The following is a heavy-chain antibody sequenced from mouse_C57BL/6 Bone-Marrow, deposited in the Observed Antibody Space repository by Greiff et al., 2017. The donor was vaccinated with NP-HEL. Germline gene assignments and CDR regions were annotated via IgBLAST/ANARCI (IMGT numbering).Heavy chain of an antibody. CDR1: GYTFTSYW. Sequence: QVQLQQPGAELVMPGASVKLSCKASGYTFTSYWMHWVKQRPGQGLEWIGEIDPSDSYTNYNHKFTGKSTLTVDKSSSTAYMQLSSLTSEDSAVFYCARGDGYYEGDYWGQGTTLTVSS. CDR2: IDPSDSYT. J-gene: IGHJ2*01. V-gene: IGHV1-69*01. D-gene: IGHD2-3*01. CDR3: ARGDGYYEGDY.